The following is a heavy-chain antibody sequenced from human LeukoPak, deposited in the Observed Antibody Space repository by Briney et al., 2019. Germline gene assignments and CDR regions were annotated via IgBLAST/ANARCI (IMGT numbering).Heavy chain of an antibody. CDR2: IVGDSSKT. D-gene: IGHD4-17*01. CDR1: GLTFHDYA. J-gene: IGHJ4*02. Sequence: GGSLRLSCAISGLTFHDYAMTWVRQAPGKGLEWVSTIVGDSSKTYYADSVKGRFTISRDNSMNTLYLQMSSLRADDTALYYCAKDDDGHHHGVDHWGQGTLVTVSS. CDR3: AKDDDGHHHGVDH. V-gene: IGHV3-23*01.